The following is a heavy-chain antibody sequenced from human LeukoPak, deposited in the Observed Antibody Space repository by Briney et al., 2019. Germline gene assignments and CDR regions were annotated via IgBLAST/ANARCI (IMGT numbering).Heavy chain of an antibody. D-gene: IGHD1-1*01. Sequence: ASVKVSCKASGYTFTGYYMRWVRQAPGQGLEWMGWINPNSGGTNYAQKFQGRVTMTRDTSISTAYMELSRLRSDDTAVYYCARDFTGTHSPIWENWFDPWGQGTLVTVSS. J-gene: IGHJ5*02. CDR1: GYTFTGYY. CDR2: INPNSGGT. V-gene: IGHV1-2*02. CDR3: ARDFTGTHSPIWENWFDP.